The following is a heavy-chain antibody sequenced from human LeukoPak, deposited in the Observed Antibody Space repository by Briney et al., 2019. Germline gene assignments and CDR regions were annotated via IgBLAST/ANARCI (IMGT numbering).Heavy chain of an antibody. CDR3: ASAVSGSRNALDI. CDR2: INTDGSGT. CDR1: GFTFSSYW. J-gene: IGHJ3*02. Sequence: GGSLRLSCAASGFTFSSYWMHWVRQAPGKGLVWVSRINTDGSGTTYADSVKGRFTISRDNANNMLYLEMNSLRAEDTSIYFCASAVSGSRNALDIWGQGTMVTVSS. D-gene: IGHD3-22*01. V-gene: IGHV3-74*01.